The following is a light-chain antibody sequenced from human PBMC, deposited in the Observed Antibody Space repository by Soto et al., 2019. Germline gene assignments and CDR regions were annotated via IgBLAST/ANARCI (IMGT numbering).Light chain of an antibody. Sequence: QSALTQPASVSGSPGQSITISCTGTSSDVGGYNYVSWYQQHPGKAPKLMIYDVSNRPSGVSNRFSGSKSGNTASLTISGLQAEDEAHSYSSSYTSSSTLVFGGGTKLTVL. CDR2: DVS. J-gene: IGLJ2*01. V-gene: IGLV2-14*01. CDR1: SSDVGGYNY. CDR3: SSYTSSSTLV.